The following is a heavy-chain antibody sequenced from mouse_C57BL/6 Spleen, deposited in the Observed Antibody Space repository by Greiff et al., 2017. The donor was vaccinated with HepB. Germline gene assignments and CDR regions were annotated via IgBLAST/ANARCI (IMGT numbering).Heavy chain of an antibody. CDR3: ARSGDSSGYWFAY. Sequence: QVQLQQSGPELVKPGASVKISCKASGYAFSSSWMNWVKQRPGKGLEWIGRIYPGDGDTNYNGKFKGKATLTADKSSSTAYMHLSSLTSEDSAVYFCARSGDSSGYWFAYWGQGTLVTVSA. CDR1: GYAFSSSW. V-gene: IGHV1-82*01. J-gene: IGHJ3*01. CDR2: IYPGDGDT. D-gene: IGHD3-2*02.